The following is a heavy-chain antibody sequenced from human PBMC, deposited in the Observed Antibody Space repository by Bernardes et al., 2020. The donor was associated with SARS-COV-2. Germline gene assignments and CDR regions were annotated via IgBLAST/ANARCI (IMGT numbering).Heavy chain of an antibody. Sequence: SETLSLTCTVSGGSLSSGYYYWSWIRQPPGKGLDWIGYIFYSGSTYYNPSLKNRVTISVDTSKYQFSLKLSSVTAADTAVYYCARPHFDYVWGRYRSVASFAYGGEGTLVTVSS. V-gene: IGHV4-30-4*01. J-gene: IGHJ4*02. CDR2: IFYSGST. CDR1: GGSLSSGYYY. CDR3: ARPHFDYVWGRYRSVASFAY. D-gene: IGHD3-16*02.